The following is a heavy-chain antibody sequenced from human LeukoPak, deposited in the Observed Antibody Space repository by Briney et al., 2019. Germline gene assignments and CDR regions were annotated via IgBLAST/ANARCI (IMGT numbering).Heavy chain of an antibody. D-gene: IGHD5-12*01. Sequence: GGSLRLSCAACGFTFSSYGMHWVRQAPGKGLEGGAVIWYDGSNKYYADSVKGRFTISRDNSKNTLYLQMNSLRAEDTAVYYCARDTFNSGYDKDWYFDLWGRGTLVTVSS. CDR2: IWYDGSNK. V-gene: IGHV3-33*01. J-gene: IGHJ2*01. CDR3: ARDTFNSGYDKDWYFDL. CDR1: GFTFSSYG.